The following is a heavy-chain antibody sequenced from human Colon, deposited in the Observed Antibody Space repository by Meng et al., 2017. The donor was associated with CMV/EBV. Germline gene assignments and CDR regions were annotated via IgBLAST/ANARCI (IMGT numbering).Heavy chain of an antibody. CDR1: GYTFTRYY. J-gene: IGHJ4*01. V-gene: IGHV1-46*01. CDR3: ARVEGAAAGPSPFDF. CDR2: INPSGGST. D-gene: IGHD6-13*01. Sequence: GYTFTRYYIHWVRQAPGQGLEWMGIINPSGGSTSYAQKFQGRITVTRDTSTRTVYMALSSLGSEDTAMYYCARVEGAAAGPSPFDFWGQGTLVTVSS.